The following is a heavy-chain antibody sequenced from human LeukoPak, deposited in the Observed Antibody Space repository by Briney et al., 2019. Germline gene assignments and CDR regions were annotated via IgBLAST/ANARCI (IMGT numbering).Heavy chain of an antibody. CDR2: IYYSGST. D-gene: IGHD3-16*01. Sequence: SETLSLTCTVSGGSISSSGYYWGWIRQPPGKGLEWIGSIYYSGSTYYNPSLKSRVTISVDTSKNQFSLKLSSVTAADTAVYYCARVPTPGEHDYYYYYMDVWGKGTTVTVSS. J-gene: IGHJ6*03. CDR3: ARVPTPGEHDYYYYYMDV. V-gene: IGHV4-39*07. CDR1: GGSISSSGYY.